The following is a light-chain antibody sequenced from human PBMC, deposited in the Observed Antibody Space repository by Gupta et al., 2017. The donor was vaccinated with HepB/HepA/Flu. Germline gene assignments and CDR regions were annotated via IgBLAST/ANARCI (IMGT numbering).Light chain of an antibody. J-gene: IGLJ2*01. CDR1: RSNIGSHT. V-gene: IGLV1-44*01. CDR2: DNY. Sequence: QSVLTQPPSASGTTGQRVTISCSGSRSNIGSHTVNWYLQLPGTPPKFLIYDNYTRPSGVPDRFSGSKSGTSASLAISGLQSEDEADYYCAAWDDSRNGVVFGGGTKLTVL. CDR3: AAWDDSRNGVV.